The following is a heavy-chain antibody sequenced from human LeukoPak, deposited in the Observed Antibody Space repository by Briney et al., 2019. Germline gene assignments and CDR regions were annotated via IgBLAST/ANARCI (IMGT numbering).Heavy chain of an antibody. Sequence: GGSLRLSXAASGFTFXXXXXXXVRQTPGKGXXXXXXISYDGTNKYYADSVKGRFXISRDNSKNALYLQMNSLRAEDTAVYYCAKKIGTAASLVAFDIWGQGTMVTVSS. J-gene: IGHJ3*02. CDR1: GFTFXXXX. CDR2: ISYDGTNK. CDR3: AKKIGTAASLVAFDI. V-gene: IGHV3-30*18. D-gene: IGHD2-2*01.